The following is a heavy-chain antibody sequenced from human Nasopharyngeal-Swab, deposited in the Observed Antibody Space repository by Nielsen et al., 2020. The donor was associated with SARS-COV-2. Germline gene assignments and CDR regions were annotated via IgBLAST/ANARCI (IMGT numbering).Heavy chain of an antibody. CDR1: GFTFDDYA. J-gene: IGHJ3*02. CDR3: ARDVGTDVETVATTDSDGLDI. CDR2: ISWNSVSI. Sequence: SLKISCAASGFTFDDYAMHWVRQAPGKGLEWVSGISWNSVSIGYADSVKGRFTISRDNAKNSVYLQMNSLRAEDTAVYYCARDVGTDVETVATTDSDGLDIWGLGTMVTVSS. D-gene: IGHD5-12*01. V-gene: IGHV3-9*01.